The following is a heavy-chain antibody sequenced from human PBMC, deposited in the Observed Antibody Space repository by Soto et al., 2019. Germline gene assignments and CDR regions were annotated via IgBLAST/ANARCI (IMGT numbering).Heavy chain of an antibody. CDR3: ARVGDYDSSGYSLQFDY. D-gene: IGHD3-22*01. J-gene: IGHJ4*01. CDR1: RGTFTSYA. CDR2: IIPIFGTA. Sequence: SVNVSCKASRGTFTSYAISWVRQAPGQGLEWMGGIIPIFGTANYAQKFQGRVTITADESTSTAYMELSSLRSEDTAVYYCARVGDYDSSGYSLQFDYWGHGTLVTVSS. V-gene: IGHV1-69*13.